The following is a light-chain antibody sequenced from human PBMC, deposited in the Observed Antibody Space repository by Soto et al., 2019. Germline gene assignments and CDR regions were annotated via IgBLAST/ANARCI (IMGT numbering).Light chain of an antibody. V-gene: IGLV2-14*01. Sequence: QSALTQPASVSGSPGQSITISCTGTSSDVGGYNYVSWYQQHPGKAPKLMIYDVSNRPSGVSNRFSGSKSGNTASLTISGLQAEDEADYYCSSYTSSSTLPFGAGTKVTAL. J-gene: IGLJ1*01. CDR3: SSYTSSSTLP. CDR2: DVS. CDR1: SSDVGGYNY.